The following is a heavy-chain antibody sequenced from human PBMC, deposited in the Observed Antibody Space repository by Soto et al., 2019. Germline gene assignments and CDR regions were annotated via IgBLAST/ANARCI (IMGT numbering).Heavy chain of an antibody. CDR2: INHSGST. CDR3: ARGQGKLYYYGSGDAFDI. Sequence: SETLSLTCAVYAGSFSGYYWSWIRQPPGKGLEWIGEINHSGSTNYNPSLKSRVTISVDTSKSQFSLKLSSVTAADTAVYYCARGQGKLYYYGSGDAFDIWGQGTMVTASS. D-gene: IGHD3-10*01. V-gene: IGHV4-34*01. J-gene: IGHJ3*02. CDR1: AGSFSGYY.